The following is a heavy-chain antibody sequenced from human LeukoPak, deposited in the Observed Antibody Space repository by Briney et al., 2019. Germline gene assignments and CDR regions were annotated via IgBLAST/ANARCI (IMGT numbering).Heavy chain of an antibody. V-gene: IGHV1-58*02. D-gene: IGHD4-17*01. J-gene: IGHJ4*02. CDR3: AAETDYGDYVKIGY. CDR2: IVVGSGNT. Sequence: ASVKVSCKASGFTFTSSAMQWVRQARGQRLEWIGWIVVGSGNTNYAQKFQERVTITRDMSTSTAYMELSSLRSEDTAVYYCAAETDYGDYVKIGYWGQGTLVTVSS. CDR1: GFTFTSSA.